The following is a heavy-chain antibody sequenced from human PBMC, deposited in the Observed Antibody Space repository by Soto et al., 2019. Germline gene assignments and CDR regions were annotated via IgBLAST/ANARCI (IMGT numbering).Heavy chain of an antibody. CDR1: GFTFSSYA. V-gene: IGHV3-30-3*01. CDR2: ISYDGSNK. Sequence: SGGGVVQPGRSLRLSCAASGFTFSSYAMHWVRQAPGKGLEWVAVISYDGSNKYYADSVKGRFTISRDNSKNTLYLQMNSLRAEDTAVYYCAVTGYCSSTSCPDYWGQGTLVTVSS. D-gene: IGHD2-2*01. CDR3: AVTGYCSSTSCPDY. J-gene: IGHJ4*02.